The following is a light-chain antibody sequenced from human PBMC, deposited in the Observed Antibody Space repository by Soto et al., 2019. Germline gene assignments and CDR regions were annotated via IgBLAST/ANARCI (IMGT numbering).Light chain of an antibody. Sequence: DIQMTQSPCAMSASVGDIVNITCRARQGSSNYLAWYQLKPGKVPKRLMYAASTWQSGVPSRFSGSGSGTEFTLTISSLQPEDFAAYYCHRHDRSPWTFGQGTKVDIK. J-gene: IGKJ1*01. CDR2: AAS. V-gene: IGKV1-17*03. CDR1: QGSSNY. CDR3: HRHDRSPWT.